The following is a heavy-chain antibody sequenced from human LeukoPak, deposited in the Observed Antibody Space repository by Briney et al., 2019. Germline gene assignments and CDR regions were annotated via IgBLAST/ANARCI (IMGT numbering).Heavy chain of an antibody. J-gene: IGHJ3*02. CDR2: IYSGGST. V-gene: IGHV3-66*01. D-gene: IGHD3-3*01. CDR3: AREMYYDFWSGYYKEDAFDI. Sequence: PGGSLRLSCAASGFTVSSNYMSWVRQAPGKGLEWVSVIYSGGSTYYADSVKGRFTISRDNSKNTLYLQMNSLRAEDTAVYYCAREMYYDFWSGYYKEDAFDIWGQGTMVTVSS. CDR1: GFTVSSNY.